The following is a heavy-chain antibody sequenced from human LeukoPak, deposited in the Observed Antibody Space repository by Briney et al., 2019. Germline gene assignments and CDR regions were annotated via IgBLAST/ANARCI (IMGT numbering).Heavy chain of an antibody. CDR1: GGSISSGGYY. Sequence: SETLSLTCTVSGGSISSGGYYWSWIRQHPGKGLEWIGYIYYSGNTYYSPSLKSRLTVSIETSKNQFSLKLRSVTAADTAVYYCARGQDDYSSFYTWFDPWGQGTLVTVSS. V-gene: IGHV4-31*03. CDR2: IYYSGNT. J-gene: IGHJ5*02. CDR3: ARGQDDYSSFYTWFDP. D-gene: IGHD4-11*01.